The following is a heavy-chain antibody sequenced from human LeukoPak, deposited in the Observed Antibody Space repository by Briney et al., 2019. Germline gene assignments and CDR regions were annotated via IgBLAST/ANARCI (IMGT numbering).Heavy chain of an antibody. CDR2: IYSDNT. CDR1: GFTVSTNS. V-gene: IGHV3-66*01. Sequence: PGGSLRLSCTVSGFTVSTNSMSWVRQAPGKGLEWVSFIYSDNTHYSDSVKGRFTISRDNAKNTLYLQMNSLSADDTAVYYCASVFDSWGQGFLVTVSS. J-gene: IGHJ4*02. CDR3: ASVFDS.